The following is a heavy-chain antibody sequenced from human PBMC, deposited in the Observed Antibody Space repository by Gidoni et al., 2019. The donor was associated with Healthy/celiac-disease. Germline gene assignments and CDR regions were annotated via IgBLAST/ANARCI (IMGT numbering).Heavy chain of an antibody. D-gene: IGHD3-9*01. CDR2: IYWDDDK. CDR3: AHRPLLSYYDILTGYPPDDAVDI. CDR1: GFSLSTSGLG. Sequence: QITLKESGPTLVKPTQTLTLTCTFYGFSLSTSGLGVGWIRQPPVKALEWLALIYWDDDKRYSPPLKSRLTITKDTSKNQVVLTMTNMDPVDTATYYCAHRPLLSYYDILTGYPPDDAVDIWGQGTMVTVSS. J-gene: IGHJ3*02. V-gene: IGHV2-5*02.